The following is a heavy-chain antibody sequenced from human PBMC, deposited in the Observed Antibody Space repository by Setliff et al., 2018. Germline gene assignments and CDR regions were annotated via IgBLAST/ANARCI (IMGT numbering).Heavy chain of an antibody. CDR2: IGIYNGDT. CDR1: GSTFSRYG. Sequence: ASVQVSCKASGSTFSRYGFSWVRQAPGQGLEWMGWIGIYNGDTNYAQKLQGRVTMTTDTSTSTAYMELRSLRPDDTAVYYCVRDRPFVVVTATQASFDYWGQGTLVTVSS. J-gene: IGHJ4*02. D-gene: IGHD2-21*02. V-gene: IGHV1-18*01. CDR3: VRDRPFVVVTATQASFDY.